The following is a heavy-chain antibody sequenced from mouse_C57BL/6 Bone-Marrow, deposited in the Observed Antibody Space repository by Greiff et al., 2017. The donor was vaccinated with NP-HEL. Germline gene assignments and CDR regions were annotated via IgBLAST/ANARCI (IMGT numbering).Heavy chain of an antibody. CDR1: GISITTGNYR. Sequence: EVKLEESGPGLVKPSQTVSLTCTVTGISITTGNYRWSWIRQFPGNKLEWIGYIYYSGTITYHPSLTSRTTITRDTSKNQFFLEMNSLTAEDTATYCGARDGRNDGYFDYWGQGTTLTVSS. CDR3: ARDGRNDGYFDY. J-gene: IGHJ2*01. CDR2: IYYSGTI. D-gene: IGHD2-14*01. V-gene: IGHV3-5*02.